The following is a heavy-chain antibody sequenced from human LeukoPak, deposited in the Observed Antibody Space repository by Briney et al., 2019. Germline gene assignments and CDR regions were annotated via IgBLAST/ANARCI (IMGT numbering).Heavy chain of an antibody. V-gene: IGHV5-51*01. Sequence: GESLKIPCKGSGYSFTSYWICWVRQMPGKGLEWMGIIYPGDSDTRYSPSFQGQVTISADKSISTVYLRWSTLKASDTAMYYCARRGYGYYFDYWGQGTLVTVSS. D-gene: IGHD5-18*01. CDR1: GYSFTSYW. CDR3: ARRGYGYYFDY. CDR2: IYPGDSDT. J-gene: IGHJ4*02.